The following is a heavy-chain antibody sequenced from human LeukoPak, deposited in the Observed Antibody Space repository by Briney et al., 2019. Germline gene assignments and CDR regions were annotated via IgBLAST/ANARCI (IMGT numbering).Heavy chain of an antibody. CDR1: GFTFSSYA. J-gene: IGHJ4*02. V-gene: IGHV3-30-3*01. D-gene: IGHD6-19*01. Sequence: GGSLRLSCAASGFTFSSYAMHWVRQAPGKGLEWVAVISYDGSNKYYADSVKGRFTISRDNSKNTLYLQMNSLRAEDTAVYYCARDPEYSSGWLNYWGQETLVTVSP. CDR3: ARDPEYSSGWLNY. CDR2: ISYDGSNK.